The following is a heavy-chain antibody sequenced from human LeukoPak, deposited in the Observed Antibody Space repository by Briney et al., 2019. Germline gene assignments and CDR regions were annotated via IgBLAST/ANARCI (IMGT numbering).Heavy chain of an antibody. Sequence: ASVKVSCKASGYSFADYYMHWVRQAPGQGLEWMGWIKPNSGDTRSAQKFQGRVTMTRDTSISTAYMELSSLRYDDTAVYYCATNILVRDIINWFDPWGQGTLVAVSS. CDR1: GYSFADYY. CDR3: ATNILVRDIINWFDP. CDR2: IKPNSGDT. V-gene: IGHV1-2*02. D-gene: IGHD3-10*01. J-gene: IGHJ5*02.